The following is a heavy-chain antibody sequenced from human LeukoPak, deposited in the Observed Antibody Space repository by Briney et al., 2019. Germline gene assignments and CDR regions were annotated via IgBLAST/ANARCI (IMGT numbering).Heavy chain of an antibody. J-gene: IGHJ4*02. CDR3: ARATLDN. Sequence: GGSLRLSCAASGFTVGSTYISWVRQAPGKGLEWVSVIYSGGSTKYADSVKARFTISRDNSKNTVYLQMNNLRAEDTAMYYCARATLDNWGQGILVTVSS. CDR1: GFTVGSTY. V-gene: IGHV3-53*01. CDR2: IYSGGST.